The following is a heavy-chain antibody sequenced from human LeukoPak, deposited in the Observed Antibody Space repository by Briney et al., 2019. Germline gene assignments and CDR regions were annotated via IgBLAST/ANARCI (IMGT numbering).Heavy chain of an antibody. J-gene: IGHJ4*02. CDR3: ARDRVNDFWSGYGY. D-gene: IGHD3-3*01. Sequence: PGGSLRLSCVASGFTVSTNYMSWVRQAPGKGLEWVSVIYTGGSTYYADSVKGRFTISRDNSKNTLYLQMNSLRAEDTAVYYCARDRVNDFWSGYGYWGQGTLVTVSS. CDR1: GFTVSTNY. CDR2: IYTGGST. V-gene: IGHV3-53*01.